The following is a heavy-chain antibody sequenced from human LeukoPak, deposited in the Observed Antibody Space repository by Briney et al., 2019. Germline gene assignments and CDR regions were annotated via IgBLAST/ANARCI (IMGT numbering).Heavy chain of an antibody. J-gene: IGHJ4*02. CDR2: ISYDGSNK. D-gene: IGHD2-2*01. CDR1: GFTFSNYG. V-gene: IGHV3-30*06. Sequence: GGSLRLSCVASGFTFSNYGMHWVRQAPGKGLEWVAVISYDGSNKYYADSVKGRFTISRDNSKNTLYLQMNSLRAEDTAVYYCAREGDIVVPYYFDYWGQGTLVTVSS. CDR3: AREGDIVVPYYFDY.